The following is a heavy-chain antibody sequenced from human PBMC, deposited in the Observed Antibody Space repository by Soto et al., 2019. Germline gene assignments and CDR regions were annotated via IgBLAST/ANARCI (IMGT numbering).Heavy chain of an antibody. J-gene: IGHJ2*01. CDR2: INTKFGAT. CDR1: GGSFSKKA. V-gene: IGHV1-69*01. Sequence: QVQLVQSGAELKKPGSSVKVSCEASGGSFSKKAISWLRQAPGQGLEWMGGINTKFGATNYAPKFQGGITITADESTNTVYMTLSTLTFEDTAVYYCARGASSGFEYWYFDLWGRGTLVSVSS. D-gene: IGHD5-12*01. CDR3: ARGASSGFEYWYFDL.